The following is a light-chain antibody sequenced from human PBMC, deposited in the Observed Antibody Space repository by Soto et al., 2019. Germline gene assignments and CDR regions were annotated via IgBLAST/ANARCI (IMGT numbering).Light chain of an antibody. CDR2: GAS. J-gene: IGKJ5*01. Sequence: EIVLTQSPGTLSLSPGERATLSCRASQSVSSYLGWYQQKPGQAPRLLIYGASSRATGIPDRFSGSGSGTDFPLTISRLEPEDFVVYYCQQYGSSPTTFGQRTRLEIK. CDR3: QQYGSSPTT. V-gene: IGKV3-20*01. CDR1: QSVSSY.